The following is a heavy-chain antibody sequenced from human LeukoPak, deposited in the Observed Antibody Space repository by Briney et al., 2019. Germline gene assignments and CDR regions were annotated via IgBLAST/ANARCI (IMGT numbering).Heavy chain of an antibody. D-gene: IGHD1-26*01. CDR2: INHSGST. Sequence: SESLSLSCAVYGGAFSYYYWTWVRQAPGKGPEWVGEINHSGSTNYSPSLKSRVTISVDTSKNQLSLKLTSVTAADTAVYYCATTTRRYYYYGMDVWGQGTTVTVSS. CDR1: GGAFSYYY. J-gene: IGHJ6*02. CDR3: ATTTRRYYYYGMDV. V-gene: IGHV4-34*01.